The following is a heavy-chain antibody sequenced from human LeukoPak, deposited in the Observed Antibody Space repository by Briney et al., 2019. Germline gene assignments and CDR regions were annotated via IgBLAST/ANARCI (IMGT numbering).Heavy chain of an antibody. CDR1: GFTVSSNY. V-gene: IGHV3-53*01. CDR2: IYSGGST. CDR3: ARALYGNSGFDY. J-gene: IGHJ4*02. D-gene: IGHD1-26*01. Sequence: GGSLRLSCAASGFTVSSNYMSWVRQAPGKGLEWVPVIYSGGSTYYADSVKGRFTISRDNSKNTLYLQMNSLRAEDTAVYYCARALYGNSGFDYWGQGTLVTVSS.